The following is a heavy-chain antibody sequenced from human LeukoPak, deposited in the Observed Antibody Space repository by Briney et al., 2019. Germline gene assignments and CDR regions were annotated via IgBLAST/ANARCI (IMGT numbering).Heavy chain of an antibody. V-gene: IGHV3-30*02. J-gene: IGHJ4*02. D-gene: IGHD6-19*01. CDR1: GFTFSSYG. CDR2: IRYDGSNK. Sequence: GGSLRLSCAASGFTFSSYGMHWVRQAPGKGLEWVAFIRYDGSNKYYADSVKGRFTISRDNSKSTLYLQMNSLRAEDTAVYYCARAIAVVAYFDYWGQGTLVTVSS. CDR3: ARAIAVVAYFDY.